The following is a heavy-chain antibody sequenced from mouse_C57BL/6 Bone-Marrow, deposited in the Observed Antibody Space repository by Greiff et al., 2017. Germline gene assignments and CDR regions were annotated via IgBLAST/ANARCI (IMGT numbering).Heavy chain of an antibody. CDR3: ARNDAWYFDV. CDR1: GYTFTSYW. Sequence: QVQLQQPGAELVKPGASVKLSCKASGYTFTSYWMQWVKQRPGQGLEWIGEIDPADGDTNYNPKFKGKATLTVDTASSTAYMQLSSLTSADSAVCYCARNDAWYFDVWGTGTTVTVSS. V-gene: IGHV1-50*01. CDR2: IDPADGDT. J-gene: IGHJ1*03. D-gene: IGHD2-3*01.